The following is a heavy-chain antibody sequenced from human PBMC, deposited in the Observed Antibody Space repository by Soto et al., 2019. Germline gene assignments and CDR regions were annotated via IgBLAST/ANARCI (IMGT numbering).Heavy chain of an antibody. J-gene: IGHJ6*03. CDR1: GFTFDDYA. V-gene: IGHV3-9*01. D-gene: IGHD4-17*01. Sequence: DVQLVESGGGLVQPGRSLRLSCAASGFTFDDYAMHWVRQAPGKGLEWVSGISWNSGSIGYADSVKGRFTISRDNAKNFLYLQMNSLRAEDTALYYCAKDSGDDYGDYDYYYMDVWGKGTTVTVSS. CDR3: AKDSGDDYGDYDYYYMDV. CDR2: ISWNSGSI.